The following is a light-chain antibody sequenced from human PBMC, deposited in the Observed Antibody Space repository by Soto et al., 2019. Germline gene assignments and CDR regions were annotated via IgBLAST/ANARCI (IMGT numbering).Light chain of an antibody. CDR1: QSVRSNY. Sequence: EIVLTQSPATLSLSPGERATLSCRASQSVRSNYLAWYQQRPGQAPRLLIYGASSRATGIPDRFSASGSGTDFTLTISRLEPEDCAVYFCQQYHSAPWTFGQGTKVDIK. CDR3: QQYHSAPWT. CDR2: GAS. J-gene: IGKJ1*01. V-gene: IGKV3-20*01.